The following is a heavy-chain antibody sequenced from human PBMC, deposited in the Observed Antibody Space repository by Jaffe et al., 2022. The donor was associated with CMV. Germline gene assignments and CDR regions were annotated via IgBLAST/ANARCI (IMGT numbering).Heavy chain of an antibody. D-gene: IGHD1-1*01. CDR1: GFTFSTYA. CDR3: AKKEGTTGTRGIHAFDI. J-gene: IGHJ3*02. V-gene: IGHV3-23*01. Sequence: EVQLLESGGGLVQPGGSLRLSCAASGFTFSTYAMSWVRQAPGKGLEWVSSISPTSGSAYYSDSVKGRFTISRDNSKNTLSLQMNSLRAEDTAVYYCAKKEGTTGTRGIHAFDIWGQGTMVTVSS. CDR2: ISPTSGSA.